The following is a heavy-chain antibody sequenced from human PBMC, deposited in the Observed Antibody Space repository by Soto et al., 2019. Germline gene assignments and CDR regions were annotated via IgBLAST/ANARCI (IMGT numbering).Heavy chain of an antibody. Sequence: GGSLRLSCTTSGFTFDDYSMHWVRQAPGKGLEWVALISYDGGTTYYGDTVKGRFTISRDDSKNTLFLQMNSLRSEDTAVYYCSRPHIKSAWNDGFDIWGQGTMVTVSS. V-gene: IGHV3-30-3*01. CDR1: GFTFDDYS. CDR3: SRPHIKSAWNDGFDI. D-gene: IGHD1-1*01. J-gene: IGHJ3*02. CDR2: ISYDGGTT.